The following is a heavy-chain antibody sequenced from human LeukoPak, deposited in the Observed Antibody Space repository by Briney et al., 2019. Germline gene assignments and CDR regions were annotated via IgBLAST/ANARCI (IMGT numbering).Heavy chain of an antibody. CDR3: ARDSPYYDFWSGFTSYGMDV. CDR1: GGTFSSYA. J-gene: IGHJ6*02. V-gene: IGHV1-18*01. D-gene: IGHD3-3*01. Sequence: ASVKVSCKASGGTFSSYAISWVRQAPGRGLEWMGWISAYNGNTNYAQKLQGRVTMTTDTSTSTAYMELRSLRSDDTAVYYCARDSPYYDFWSGFTSYGMDVWGQGTTVTVSS. CDR2: ISAYNGNT.